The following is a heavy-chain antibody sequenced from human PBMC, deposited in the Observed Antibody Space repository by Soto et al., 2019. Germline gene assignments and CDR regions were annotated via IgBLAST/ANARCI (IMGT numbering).Heavy chain of an antibody. V-gene: IGHV4-61*01. Sequence: PEKLPLTYSVSDGSVNSGNYYWSWIRQPPGKGLEWIGHIYYIGTTDYNPSLKSRVTISVDTSKNQFSLKVTSVTAADTAVYFCAREGKQLSRYGGDFDYWGQGILVTVS. D-gene: IGHD3-16*01. CDR2: IYYIGTT. CDR1: DGSVNSGNYY. J-gene: IGHJ4*02. CDR3: AREGKQLSRYGGDFDY.